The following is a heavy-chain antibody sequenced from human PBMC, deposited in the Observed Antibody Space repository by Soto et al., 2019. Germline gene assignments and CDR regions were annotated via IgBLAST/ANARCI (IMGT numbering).Heavy chain of an antibody. V-gene: IGHV3-74*01. Sequence: EVQLVESGGGLVQPGGSLRLSCAGSGFTFSDFRMHWVRQDPGKGLVWVSRLNSDGSGTTYADSVRGRVTISKDNAKNTVYLQMNSLRAEDTAVYYCARGARSSWPYPHSFDYWGRGTLVTVSS. J-gene: IGHJ4*02. D-gene: IGHD3-10*01. CDR2: LNSDGSGT. CDR3: ARGARSSWPYPHSFDY. CDR1: GFTFSDFR.